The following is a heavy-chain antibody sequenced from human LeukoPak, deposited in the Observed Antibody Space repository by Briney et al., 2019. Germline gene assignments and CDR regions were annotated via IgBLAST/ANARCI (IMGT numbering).Heavy chain of an antibody. Sequence: GESLKISCKGSGYSFTSYWIGWVRQMHGKGLEWMGIIYPGDSDTRYSPSFQGQITLSADKPHNTAYLQWSSLEASDPALYYCSRRRSGSSGWYVDYWGQGTLVTVSS. J-gene: IGHJ4*02. CDR1: GYSFTSYW. D-gene: IGHD6-25*01. V-gene: IGHV5-51*01. CDR3: SRRRSGSSGWYVDY. CDR2: IYPGDSDT.